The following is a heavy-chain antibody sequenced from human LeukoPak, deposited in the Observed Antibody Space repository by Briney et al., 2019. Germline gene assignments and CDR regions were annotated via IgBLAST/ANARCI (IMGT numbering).Heavy chain of an antibody. CDR2: IYYSGST. D-gene: IGHD2-2*01. CDR1: GGSISVSSYY. V-gene: IGHV4-39*01. CDR3: ARLNLQLPCWYFDL. Sequence: SETLSLTCTVSGGSISVSSYYWGWIRQPPGKGLEWIASIYYSGSTYYNPSLKSRVTISVDTSKNQFSLKLSSVTAADTAVYYCARLNLQLPCWYFDLWGRGTLVTVSS. J-gene: IGHJ2*01.